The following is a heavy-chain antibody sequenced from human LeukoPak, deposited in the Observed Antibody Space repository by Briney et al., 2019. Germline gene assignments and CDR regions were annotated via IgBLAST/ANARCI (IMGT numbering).Heavy chain of an antibody. CDR3: ARDVGHYYYYYGMDV. D-gene: IGHD3-10*01. J-gene: IGHJ6*02. V-gene: IGHV3-30*04. Sequence: PGGSLRLSCAASGFTFSSSVMYWVRQAPGRGLEWVAVISNDGSYKYCADSVKGRFTITRDNSKNTLYLQMNSLGAEDTAVYYCARDVGHYYYYYGMDVWGQGTTVTVSS. CDR1: GFTFSSSV. CDR2: ISNDGSYK.